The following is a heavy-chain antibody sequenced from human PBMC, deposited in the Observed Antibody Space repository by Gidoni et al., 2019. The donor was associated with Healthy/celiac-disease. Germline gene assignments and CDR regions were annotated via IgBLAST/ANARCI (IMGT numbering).Heavy chain of an antibody. CDR3: ARGHYDFWSGYYRNYYYYGMDV. CDR2: IYTSGST. CDR1: GGSISRGSYY. V-gene: IGHV4-61*02. J-gene: IGHJ6*02. Sequence: QVQLQESGPGLVKPSQTLSLTCTVSGGSISRGSYYWSWIRQPAGKGLEWIGRIYTSGSTNYNPSLKSRVTISVDTSKNQFSLKLSSVTAADTAVYYCARGHYDFWSGYYRNYYYYGMDVWGQGTTVTVSS. D-gene: IGHD3-3*01.